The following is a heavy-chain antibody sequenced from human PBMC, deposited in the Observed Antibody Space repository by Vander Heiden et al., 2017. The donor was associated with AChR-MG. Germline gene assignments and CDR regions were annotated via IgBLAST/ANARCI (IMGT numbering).Heavy chain of an antibody. D-gene: IGHD4-17*01. Sequence: EVQLLESGGGLVKPGGPLRLPCAASGVPFGSYSMNWVQQAAGKGLEYVSSISNISSYIYYADSVKGGFTISRDNAKNSLYLQMNSLGDEGTGVYYCARDDYGDYKKYYYGMDVWGQGTTVTVSS. V-gene: IGHV3-21*01. CDR1: GVPFGSYS. J-gene: IGHJ6*02. CDR2: ISNISSYI. CDR3: ARDDYGDYKKYYYGMDV.